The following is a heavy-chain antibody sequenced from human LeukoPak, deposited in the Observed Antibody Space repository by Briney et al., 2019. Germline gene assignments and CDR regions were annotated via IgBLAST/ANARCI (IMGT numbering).Heavy chain of an antibody. D-gene: IGHD6-13*01. V-gene: IGHV3-9*01. Sequence: PGRSLRLSCAASGFTFDDYAMHWVRQAPGKGLEWVSGISWNSGSIGYADSVKGRFTISRDNAKNSLYLQMNSLRAEDTALYYCAKDIYSAAGNFDYWGQGTLVTVSS. J-gene: IGHJ4*02. CDR3: AKDIYSAAGNFDY. CDR1: GFTFDDYA. CDR2: ISWNSGSI.